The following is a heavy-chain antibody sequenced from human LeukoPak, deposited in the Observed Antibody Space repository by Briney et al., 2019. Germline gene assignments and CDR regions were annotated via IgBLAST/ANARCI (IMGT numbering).Heavy chain of an antibody. Sequence: GGSLRLSCAASGFTFSTYAMHWVRQAPGKGLEYVSAISSNGGSTYYANSVKGRFTISRDNSKNTLYLQMGSLRAEDMAVYYCAGKIGYSSDDDAFDIWGQGTMVTVSS. D-gene: IGHD6-19*01. CDR3: AGKIGYSSDDDAFDI. CDR1: GFTFSTYA. CDR2: ISSNGGST. J-gene: IGHJ3*02. V-gene: IGHV3-64*01.